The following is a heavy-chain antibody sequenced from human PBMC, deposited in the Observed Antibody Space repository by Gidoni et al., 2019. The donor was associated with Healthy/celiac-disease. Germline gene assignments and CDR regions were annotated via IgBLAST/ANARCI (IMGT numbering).Heavy chain of an antibody. CDR1: GFTFRSYA. Sequence: QVLLVESGGGVVQPGWSLRLSRAASGFTFRSYAMHWVRQAPGKGLEWVAVISYDGSNKYYADSVKGRFTISRDNSKNTLYLQMISLRAEDTAVYYWARDWSGPTQNYYYYMDVWGKGTTVTVSS. D-gene: IGHD3-3*01. V-gene: IGHV3-30*04. CDR3: ARDWSGPTQNYYYYMDV. J-gene: IGHJ6*03. CDR2: ISYDGSNK.